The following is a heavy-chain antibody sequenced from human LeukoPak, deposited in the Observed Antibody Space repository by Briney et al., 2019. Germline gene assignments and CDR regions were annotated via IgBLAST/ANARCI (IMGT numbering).Heavy chain of an antibody. Sequence: GGSLRLSCAASGFTFSTYWMSWVRQAPGKGLEWVANINQDGSKKRYADSMKGRFTISRDNAKESLYLQLNSLRAEDTAVYYCAKWGPYCVGDYCPALDSWGPGTLVTVSS. CDR1: GFTFSTYW. D-gene: IGHD2-21*02. J-gene: IGHJ4*02. V-gene: IGHV3-7*01. CDR2: INQDGSKK. CDR3: AKWGPYCVGDYCPALDS.